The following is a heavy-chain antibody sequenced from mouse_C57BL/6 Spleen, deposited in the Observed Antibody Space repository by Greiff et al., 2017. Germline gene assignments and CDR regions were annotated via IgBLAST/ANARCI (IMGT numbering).Heavy chain of an antibody. V-gene: IGHV10-1*01. CDR2: IRSKSNNYAT. Sequence: EVMLVESGGGLVQPKGSLKLSCAASGFSFNTYAMNWVRQAPGKGLEWVARIRSKSNNYATYYADSVKDRFTISRDDSESMLYLQMNNLKTEDTAMYYCVRQRDGNYRFYYFDYWGQGTTLTVSS. J-gene: IGHJ2*01. D-gene: IGHD2-1*01. CDR1: GFSFNTYA. CDR3: VRQRDGNYRFYYFDY.